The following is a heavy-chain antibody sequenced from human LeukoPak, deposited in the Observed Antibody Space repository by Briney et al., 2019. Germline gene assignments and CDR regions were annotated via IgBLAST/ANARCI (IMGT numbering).Heavy chain of an antibody. CDR2: INPHSGGT. CDR1: GYTFTDYY. CDR3: AKGPFVISSCSPDNWFDP. J-gene: IGHJ5*02. D-gene: IGHD2-2*01. Sequence: ASVKVSCKASGYTFTDYYILWLRQAPGQGLEWVGWINPHSGGTNFAQRFQGRVTMTRDTSISTVYMELTRPTSDGPGVYYWAKGPFVISSCSPDNWFDPWGQGTLVTVSS. V-gene: IGHV1-2*02.